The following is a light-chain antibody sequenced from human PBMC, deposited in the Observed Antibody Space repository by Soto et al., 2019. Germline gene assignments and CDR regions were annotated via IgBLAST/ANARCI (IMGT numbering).Light chain of an antibody. Sequence: QSALTQTPSASGSPGQSVTISCTGTSSDVGDNKYVSWYQQQPGKAPKVIIYEISERPSGVPDRFSGSKSGNTASLTVSGLRAEDEADYYCSSYAGSNNFRVFGGGTKLTVL. CDR1: SSDVGDNKY. CDR3: SSYAGSNNFRV. V-gene: IGLV2-8*01. CDR2: EIS. J-gene: IGLJ2*01.